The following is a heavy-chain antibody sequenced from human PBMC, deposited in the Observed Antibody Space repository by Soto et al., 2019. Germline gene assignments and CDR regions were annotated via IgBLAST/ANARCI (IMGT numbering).Heavy chain of an antibody. Sequence: GGSLRLSCAASGFTFDDYAMHWVRQAPGKGLEWVSGISWNSGSIGYADSVKGRFTISRDNAKNSLYLQMNSLRAEDTALYYCAKDLYPRLAGPDYWGQGTLVTVSS. CDR1: GFTFDDYA. CDR3: AKDLYPRLAGPDY. J-gene: IGHJ4*02. CDR2: ISWNSGSI. D-gene: IGHD2-2*02. V-gene: IGHV3-9*01.